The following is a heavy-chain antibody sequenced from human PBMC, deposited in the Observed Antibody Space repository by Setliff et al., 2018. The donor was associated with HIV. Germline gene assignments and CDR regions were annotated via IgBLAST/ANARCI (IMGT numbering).Heavy chain of an antibody. V-gene: IGHV4-30-4*08. CDR3: ARFTVVVFGAGEPSWFDP. CDR1: GDSIISGDYY. Sequence: PSETLSLTCTVSGDSIISGDYYWSWIRQSPGKGPEWIGHIHYKGNIDYNASLKSRLAISSDTSKNQFSLNLSSVIAADTAIYFCARFTVVVFGAGEPSWFDPWGQGILVTVPQ. J-gene: IGHJ5*02. CDR2: IHYKGNI. D-gene: IGHD2-15*01.